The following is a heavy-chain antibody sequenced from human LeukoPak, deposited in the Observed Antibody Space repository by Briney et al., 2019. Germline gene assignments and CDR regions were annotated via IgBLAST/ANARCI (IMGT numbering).Heavy chain of an antibody. V-gene: IGHV6-1*01. CDR1: GDSVSSNSAA. CDR3: ARSNYDFWSNWFDP. J-gene: IGHJ5*02. CDR2: TYYRSKWYN. D-gene: IGHD3-3*01. Sequence: SQTLSLTCAISGDSVSSNSAAWIWIRQSPSRGLEWLGRTYYRSKWYNDYAVSVKSRITINPDTSKNQFSLQLNSVTPEDTAVYYCARSNYDFWSNWFDPWGQGTLVTVSS.